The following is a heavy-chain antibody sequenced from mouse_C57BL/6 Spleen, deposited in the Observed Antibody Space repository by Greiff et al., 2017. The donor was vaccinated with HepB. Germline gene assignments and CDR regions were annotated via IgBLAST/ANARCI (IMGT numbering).Heavy chain of an antibody. J-gene: IGHJ4*01. Sequence: EVQLVESGGGLVKPGGSLKLSCAASGFTFSDYGMHWVRQAPEKGLEWVAYISSGSSTIYYADTVKGRFTISRDNAKNTLFLQMTSLRSEDTAMYYCAGYYGSSPMDYWGQGTSVTVSS. CDR2: ISSGSSTI. D-gene: IGHD1-1*01. V-gene: IGHV5-17*01. CDR1: GFTFSDYG. CDR3: AGYYGSSPMDY.